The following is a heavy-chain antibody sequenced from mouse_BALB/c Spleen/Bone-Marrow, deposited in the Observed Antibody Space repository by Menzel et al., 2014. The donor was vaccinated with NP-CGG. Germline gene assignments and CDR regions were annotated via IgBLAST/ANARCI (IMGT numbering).Heavy chain of an antibody. CDR2: IDTSDSYT. D-gene: IGHD2-10*02. V-gene: IGHV1-69*01. CDR1: GYTFTDYW. J-gene: IGHJ1*01. Sequence: VQLQQSGAELVMPGASVKMSCKASGYTFTDYWMHRVKQRPGQGLEWIGAIDTSDSYTTYNQNFKDKATLTVDESSSTAYMQFSSLTSEDSAVYYCARRYGHYWYFDVWGAGTTVTVSS. CDR3: ARRYGHYWYFDV.